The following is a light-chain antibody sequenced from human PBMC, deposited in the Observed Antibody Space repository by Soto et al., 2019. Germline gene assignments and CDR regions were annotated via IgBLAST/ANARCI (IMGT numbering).Light chain of an antibody. J-gene: IGKJ2*01. Sequence: DIQMTQSPSTLSASVGDRVTITCRASQSISSWLAWYQQKPGKAPKLLIYDASSLESGVPSRFSGSGSGTEFTLTISSLQPDDFATYYCQQYNSYSRYTFGQGTKWIS. CDR3: QQYNSYSRYT. CDR1: QSISSW. V-gene: IGKV1-5*01. CDR2: DAS.